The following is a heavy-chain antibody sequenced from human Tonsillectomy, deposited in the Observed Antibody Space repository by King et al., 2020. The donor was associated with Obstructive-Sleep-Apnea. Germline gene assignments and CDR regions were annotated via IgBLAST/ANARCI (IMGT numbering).Heavy chain of an antibody. J-gene: IGHJ4*02. CDR1: GFTFSSDS. CDR2: IISDSSTI. CDR3: ARLEGRG. V-gene: IGHV3-48*04. Sequence: VQLVESGGGLVQPGGSLRLSCAASGFTFSSDSMSWVRRAPGKGLEGVSYIISDSSTIYYADSVKGRFTISRDNARNSLYLQMNSLRVEDTAVFYCARLEGRGWGQGTLVTVSS. D-gene: IGHD1-1*01.